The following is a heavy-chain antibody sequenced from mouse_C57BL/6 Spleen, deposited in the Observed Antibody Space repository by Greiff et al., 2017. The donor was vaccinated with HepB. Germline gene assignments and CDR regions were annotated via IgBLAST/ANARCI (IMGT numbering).Heavy chain of an antibody. J-gene: IGHJ4*01. CDR3: ARGGNYAMDY. Sequence: VQLQQPGAELARPGSSVKLSCKASGYTFTSYWMHWVKQRPIQGLEWIGNIDPSDSETHYNQKFKDKATLTVDKSSSTAYMQLSSLTSEDSAVYYCARGGNYAMDYWGQGTSVTVSS. CDR1: GYTFTSYW. D-gene: IGHD2-14*01. V-gene: IGHV1-52*01. CDR2: IDPSDSET.